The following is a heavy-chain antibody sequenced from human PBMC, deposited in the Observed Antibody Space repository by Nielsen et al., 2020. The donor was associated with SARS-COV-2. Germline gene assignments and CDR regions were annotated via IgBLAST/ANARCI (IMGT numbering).Heavy chain of an antibody. Sequence: GESLKISCAASGFTFSSYWMSWVRQDPGKGLEWVANIKQDGSEKYYVDSVKGRFTISRDNAKNSLYLQMNSLRAEDTAVYYCARLETSSGWDWDYWGQGTLVTVSS. CDR2: IKQDGSEK. CDR1: GFTFSSYW. V-gene: IGHV3-7*03. D-gene: IGHD6-19*01. CDR3: ARLETSSGWDWDY. J-gene: IGHJ4*02.